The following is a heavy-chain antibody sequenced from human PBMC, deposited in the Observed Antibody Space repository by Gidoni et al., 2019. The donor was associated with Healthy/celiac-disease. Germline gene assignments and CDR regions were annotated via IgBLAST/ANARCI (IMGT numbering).Heavy chain of an antibody. D-gene: IGHD3-10*01. CDR2: IRGSGGST. Sequence: EVQLLESGGGLVQPGGSLRLSCAASGFTFSSYAMRWVRQAPGKGLEWVSAIRGSGGSTYYADAVKGRFTISRDNSKNTLYLQMNSLRAEDTAVYYCAKDIDVLLWFGELFFNPPFDYWGQGTLVTVSS. CDR3: AKDIDVLLWFGELFFNPPFDY. CDR1: GFTFSSYA. V-gene: IGHV3-23*01. J-gene: IGHJ4*02.